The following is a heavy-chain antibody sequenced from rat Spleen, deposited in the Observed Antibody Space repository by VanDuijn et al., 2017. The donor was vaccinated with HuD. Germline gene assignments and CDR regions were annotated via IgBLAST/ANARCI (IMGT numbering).Heavy chain of an antibody. D-gene: IGHD1-4*01. CDR3: AREDAGINY. CDR1: GFSITTHY. Sequence: EVQLQESGPGLVKPSQSLSLTCSVTGFSITTHYWYWIRKFPGNKMEWMGYIHYSGSTTYNPSLKIRISITRDSSKNQFFLHLNSVTTEDTATYYCAREDAGINYWGQGVMVTVS. CDR2: IHYSGST. J-gene: IGHJ2*01. V-gene: IGHV3-1*01.